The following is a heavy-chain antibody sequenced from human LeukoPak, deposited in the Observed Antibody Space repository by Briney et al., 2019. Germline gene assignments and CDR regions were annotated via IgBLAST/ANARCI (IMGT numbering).Heavy chain of an antibody. CDR1: GFTFSSYS. J-gene: IGHJ4*02. V-gene: IGHV3-48*01. CDR3: TKVRSGSSNWALRVFDY. D-gene: IGHD4-11*01. CDR2: ISSSSTI. Sequence: PGGSLRLSCAASGFTFSSYSMNWVRQAPGKGLEWVSYISSSSTIYYADSVKGRFTISRDNSKSTLYLEMNSLRVEDTAVYYCTKVRSGSSNWALRVFDYWGQGALVTVSS.